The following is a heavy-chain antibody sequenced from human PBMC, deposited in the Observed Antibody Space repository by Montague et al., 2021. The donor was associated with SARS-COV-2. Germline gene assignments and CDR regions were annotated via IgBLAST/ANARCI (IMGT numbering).Heavy chain of an antibody. Sequence: SLRLSCAASGFTFSSYAMHWVRQAPGKGLEWVAVISYDGSNKHYADSVKGRFTISRDNSKNTLYLQMNSLRAEDTAVYYCARALLWFGGYSMDVWGQGTTVTVSS. CDR1: GFTFSSYA. CDR2: ISYDGSNK. CDR3: ARALLWFGGYSMDV. D-gene: IGHD3-10*01. V-gene: IGHV3-30-3*01. J-gene: IGHJ6*02.